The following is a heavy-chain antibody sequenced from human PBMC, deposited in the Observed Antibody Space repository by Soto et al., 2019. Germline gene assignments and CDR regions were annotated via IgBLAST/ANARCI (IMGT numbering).Heavy chain of an antibody. J-gene: IGHJ5*01. Sequence: QVQLVQSGAEVRKPGSSLRVSCKSSGATFSTTGISWVRQAPGQGLEWMGEIIPLFGTPKYARKFQGRVSITADESTNTGYMELNSLRADDAVVYYCARASPVVCGGDPCYRLDSSFDSWGQGSLVIVSS. CDR3: ARASPVVCGGDPCYRLDSSFDS. D-gene: IGHD2-21*02. CDR2: IIPLFGTP. V-gene: IGHV1-69*01. CDR1: GATFSTTG.